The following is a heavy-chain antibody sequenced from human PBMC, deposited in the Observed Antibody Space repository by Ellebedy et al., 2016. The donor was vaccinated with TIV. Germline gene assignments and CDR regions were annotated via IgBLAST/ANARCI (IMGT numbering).Heavy chain of an antibody. CDR3: AKKRLGYLFP. J-gene: IGHJ5*02. V-gene: IGHV3-49*03. Sequence: PGGSLRLSCTASGITFGDYGMTWFRQASGKGLEWVGLIRSRSYGGTTDYAASVKGRFTISRDDSKSSAYLQMDSLKSEDTGVYYCAKKRLGYLFPWGQGTLVTVSS. CDR1: GITFGDYG. D-gene: IGHD3-10*01. CDR2: IRSRSYGGTT.